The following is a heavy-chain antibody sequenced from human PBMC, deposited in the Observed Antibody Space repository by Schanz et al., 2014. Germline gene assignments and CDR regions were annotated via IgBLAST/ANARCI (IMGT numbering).Heavy chain of an antibody. CDR3: VKDLQRELLRDDHYYGMDV. J-gene: IGHJ2*01. Sequence: QVQLVESGGGVVQPGRSLRLSCAASGFTFSRCGMHWVRQTPAKGLEWVAVVCYDGSKKYYADSVKGRFTTSRDNSKNTMYLQMNSLRAEDAAVYYCVKDLQRELLRDDHYYGMDVWGRGTLVTVSS. D-gene: IGHD1-26*01. CDR1: GFTFSRCG. V-gene: IGHV3-33*06. CDR2: VCYDGSKK.